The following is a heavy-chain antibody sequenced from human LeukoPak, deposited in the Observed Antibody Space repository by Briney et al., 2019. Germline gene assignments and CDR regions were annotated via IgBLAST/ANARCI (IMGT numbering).Heavy chain of an antibody. Sequence: GGSLRLSCAASGFTLSSYGMDWVRQAPGKGLEWVSSISSSTRYIHYADSVKGRFTISRDSAKNSLYLEMNSLRAEDSAVYYCAREMDFYYYDMDVWGQGTTVTVSS. J-gene: IGHJ6*02. V-gene: IGHV3-21*01. CDR2: ISSSTRYI. CDR3: AREMDFYYYDMDV. CDR1: GFTLSSYG. D-gene: IGHD2-8*01.